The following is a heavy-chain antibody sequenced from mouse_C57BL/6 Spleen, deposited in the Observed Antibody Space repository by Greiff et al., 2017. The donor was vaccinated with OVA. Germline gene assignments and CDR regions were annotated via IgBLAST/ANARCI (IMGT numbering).Heavy chain of an antibody. CDR2: ISRGSSTI. D-gene: IGHD4-1*02. J-gene: IGHJ3*01. V-gene: IGHV5-17*01. CDR1: GFTFSDYG. Sequence: EVPLVESGGGLVKPGGSLKLSCAASGFTFSDYGMHWVRQAPEKGLEWVAYISRGSSTIYYADTVKCRVTITRDNAKNTLFLQMTSLRSEDTAMYYCAQLGQGFAYWGQGTLVTVSA. CDR3: AQLGQGFAY.